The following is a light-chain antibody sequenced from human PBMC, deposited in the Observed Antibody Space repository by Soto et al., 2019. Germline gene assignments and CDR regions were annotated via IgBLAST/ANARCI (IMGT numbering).Light chain of an antibody. Sequence: EIVMTQSPATVSVSPGERATLSCRASQSVSSNLAWYQQKPGQSPRLLFFDASSRATGVPARFSAGGSGTDFTLIISSLEPEDFAVYYCQQRVNWPPTFGGGTKVDIK. CDR2: DAS. CDR1: QSVSSN. CDR3: QQRVNWPPT. V-gene: IGKV3-11*01. J-gene: IGKJ4*01.